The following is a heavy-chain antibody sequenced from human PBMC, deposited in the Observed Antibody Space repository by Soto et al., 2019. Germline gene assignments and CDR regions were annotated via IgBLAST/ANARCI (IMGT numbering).Heavy chain of an antibody. Sequence: SLRLSFSASGLTFSSYGMDWGRQSPGKGREWVAVISYDGSNKYYADPVKGRFTISRDNSKNTLYLQMNSLRDEDTAVYYCAKACIAEDGYYYGMDVWGQGTTVTVSS. CDR2: ISYDGSNK. CDR1: GLTFSSYG. CDR3: AKACIAEDGYYYGMDV. J-gene: IGHJ6*02. D-gene: IGHD6-13*01. V-gene: IGHV3-30*18.